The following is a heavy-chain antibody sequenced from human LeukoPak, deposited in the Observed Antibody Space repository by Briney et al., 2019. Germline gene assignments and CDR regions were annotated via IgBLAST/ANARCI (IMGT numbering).Heavy chain of an antibody. Sequence: PSETLSLTCTVSGGSISSYYWSWIRQPPGKGLEWIGYIYYSGSTNYNPSLKSRVIISVDTSKNQFSLKLSSVTAADTAVYYCARAGLRYFDWLYALFDPWGQGTLVTVSS. V-gene: IGHV4-59*01. CDR1: GGSISSYY. CDR2: IYYSGST. CDR3: ARAGLRYFDWLYALFDP. D-gene: IGHD3-9*01. J-gene: IGHJ5*02.